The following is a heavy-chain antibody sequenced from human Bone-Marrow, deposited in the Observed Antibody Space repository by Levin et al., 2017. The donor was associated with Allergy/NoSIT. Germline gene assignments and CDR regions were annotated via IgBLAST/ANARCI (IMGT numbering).Heavy chain of an antibody. CDR1: GFTFSSYG. D-gene: IGHD5-12*01. CDR2: ISYDGSNK. Sequence: GGSLRLSCAASGFTFSSYGMHWVRQAPGKGLEWVAVISYDGSNKYYADSVKGRFTISRDNSKNTLYLQMNSLRAEDTAVYYCAKDEDIVATRGPADYWGQGTLVTVSS. V-gene: IGHV3-30*18. CDR3: AKDEDIVATRGPADY. J-gene: IGHJ4*02.